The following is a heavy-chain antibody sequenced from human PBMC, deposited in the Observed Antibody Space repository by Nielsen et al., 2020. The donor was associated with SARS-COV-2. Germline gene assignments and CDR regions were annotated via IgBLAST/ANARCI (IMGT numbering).Heavy chain of an antibody. CDR2: IYYSGST. D-gene: IGHD5-18*01. CDR3: ARGYSYGYYYYYGMDV. CDR1: GGSFSGYY. V-gene: IGHV4-31*11. J-gene: IGHJ6*02. Sequence: SETLSLTCAVYGGSFSGYYWSWIRQHPGKGLEWIGYIYYSGSTYYNPSLKNRVTISVDTSKNQFSLKLSSVTAADTAVYYCARGYSYGYYYYYGMDVWGQGTTVTVSS.